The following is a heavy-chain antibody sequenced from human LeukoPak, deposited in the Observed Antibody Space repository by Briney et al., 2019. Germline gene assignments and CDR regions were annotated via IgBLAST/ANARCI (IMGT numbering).Heavy chain of an antibody. D-gene: IGHD3-10*01. CDR2: INPNSGGT. Sequence: ASVKVSCKESGDTFTGNYMHWVRQAPGEGGEWMGRINPNSGGTNYAKKFQDRETITRDTASSRAYMEMRRVREDDTAVYYCARASNMVRGVQPAKFDYWGQGTLVTVSS. J-gene: IGHJ4*02. CDR3: ARASNMVRGVQPAKFDY. V-gene: IGHV1-2*06. CDR1: GDTFTGNY.